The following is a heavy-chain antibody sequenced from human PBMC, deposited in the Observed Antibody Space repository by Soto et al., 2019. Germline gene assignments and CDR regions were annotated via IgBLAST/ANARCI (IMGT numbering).Heavy chain of an antibody. J-gene: IGHJ5*02. CDR1: GGSVSSSSYY. CDR3: ARHDLQRNWFDP. V-gene: IGHV4-39*01. D-gene: IGHD1-1*01. CDR2: SYYSGST. Sequence: SETLSLTCTVSGGSVSSSSYYWGWIRQPPGKGLEWIGSSYYSGSTYYNPSLKSRVTISVDTSKNQFSLKLSSVTAADTAVYYCARHDLQRNWFDPWGQGTLVTVSS.